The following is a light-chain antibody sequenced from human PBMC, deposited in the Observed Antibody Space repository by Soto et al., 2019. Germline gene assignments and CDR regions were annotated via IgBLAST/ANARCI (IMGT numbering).Light chain of an antibody. CDR1: QTVSTNY. Sequence: TLSVSPGERATLSCRASQTVSTNYLAWYQQKPGQAPRLLIYGASKRATGIPDRFSGSGSGTDFTLTISRLEPEDFAVYCCQQYGSSPRTFGQGTKVDIK. J-gene: IGKJ1*01. CDR3: QQYGSSPRT. V-gene: IGKV3-20*01. CDR2: GAS.